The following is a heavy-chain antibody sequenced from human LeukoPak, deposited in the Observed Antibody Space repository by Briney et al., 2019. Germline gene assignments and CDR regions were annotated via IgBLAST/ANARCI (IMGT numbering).Heavy chain of an antibody. V-gene: IGHV1-24*01. Sequence: GASVKVSCKVSGYTLTELSMHWVRQAPGKGLEWMGGFDPEDGETIYAQKFQGRVTMTRDTSTSTVYMELSSLRSEDTAVYYCARDRSLGESDPGGYWGQGTLVTVSS. J-gene: IGHJ4*02. CDR2: FDPEDGET. CDR3: ARDRSLGESDPGGY. CDR1: GYTLTELS. D-gene: IGHD3-16*01.